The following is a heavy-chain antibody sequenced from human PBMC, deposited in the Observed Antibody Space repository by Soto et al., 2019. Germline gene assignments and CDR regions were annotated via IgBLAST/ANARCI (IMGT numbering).Heavy chain of an antibody. V-gene: IGHV5-51*01. D-gene: IGHD6-13*01. J-gene: IGHJ4*02. CDR2: IYPGDYDT. CDR1: GYSFTNHW. CDR3: VRVAAGGSSWYWFDY. Sequence: EVQLVQSGAEVKKPGESLKISCKGSGYSFTNHWIAWVRQMPGKGLEWMGIIYPGDYDTRYSPSFQGQVTISADRSISTSYRQWSSLKASDPAIYYGVRVAAGGSSWYWFDYWGQGTLATVFS.